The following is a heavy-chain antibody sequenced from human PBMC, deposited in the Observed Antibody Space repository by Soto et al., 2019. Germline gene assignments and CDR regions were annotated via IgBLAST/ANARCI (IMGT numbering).Heavy chain of an antibody. D-gene: IGHD5-18*01. CDR3: ARDSLGTETTSWLDP. CDR2: ISAYNGDT. CDR1: GYTFTNYG. J-gene: IGHJ5*02. Sequence: QVQLVQSGGEVKNPGASVKVSCKASGYTFTNYGISWVRQAPGQGLEWMGWISAYNGDTNYAQKFQGRATMTTDTSTSTAYMELRSLGSDDTAVYYCARDSLGTETTSWLDPWGQGTLVTVSS. V-gene: IGHV1-18*01.